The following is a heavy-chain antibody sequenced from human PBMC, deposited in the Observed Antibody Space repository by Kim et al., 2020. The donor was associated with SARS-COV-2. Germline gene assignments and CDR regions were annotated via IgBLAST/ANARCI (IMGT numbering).Heavy chain of an antibody. V-gene: IGHV3-48*03. D-gene: IGHD3-9*01. J-gene: IGHJ4*02. Sequence: ADAVKGRFTISRDNAKNSLYLQMNSLRAEDTAVYYCARYKVGILTVYFDYWGQGTLVTVSS. CDR3: ARYKVGILTVYFDY.